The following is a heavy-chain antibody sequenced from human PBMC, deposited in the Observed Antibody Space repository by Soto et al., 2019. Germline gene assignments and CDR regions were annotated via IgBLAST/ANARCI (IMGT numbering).Heavy chain of an antibody. CDR1: GGTLSSYA. D-gene: IGHD6-19*01. J-gene: IGHJ6*02. CDR3: AREIAVDGRGAGDYYYYGMDV. V-gene: IGHV1-69*13. CDR2: IIPIFGTA. Sequence: ASVKVPCKASGGTLSSYAMSWVRQAPGQGLEWMGGIIPIFGTANYAQNLQGRVTITADDTTSTAYMELSSMSSEDTDVYYCAREIAVDGRGAGDYYYYGMDVWGQGTTVNVSS.